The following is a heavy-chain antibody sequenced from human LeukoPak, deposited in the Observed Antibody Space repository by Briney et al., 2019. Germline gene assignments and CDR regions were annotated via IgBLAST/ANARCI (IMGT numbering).Heavy chain of an antibody. J-gene: IGHJ4*02. V-gene: IGHV3-23*01. CDR1: GFTFSSYA. CDR3: ARVYQGVAIFDGIDY. CDR2: ISGSGGST. Sequence: GGSLRLSCAASGFTFSSYATSWVRQAPGKGPEWVSAISGSGGSTYYADSLKGRFTISRDNAKNSVYLQMNSLRAEDTAVYYCARVYQGVAIFDGIDYWGQGTLVTVSS. D-gene: IGHD3-3*01.